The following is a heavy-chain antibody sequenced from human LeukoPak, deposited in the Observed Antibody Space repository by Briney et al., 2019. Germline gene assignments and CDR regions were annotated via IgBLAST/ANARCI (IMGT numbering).Heavy chain of an antibody. J-gene: IGHJ4*02. CDR2: ISSRSSYI. V-gene: IGHV3-21*01. CDR1: GFTFRSYS. D-gene: IGHD2-15*01. CDR3: ARDGNGYCSGGTCYSCPDY. Sequence: PGGSLRLSCAASGFTFRSYSMNWVRQAPGKGLEWVSSISSRSSYIYYVDSVKGRLTISRDNAKNSLYLQMNSLRAEDTAVYYCARDGNGYCSGGTCYSCPDYWGQGTLVTVSS.